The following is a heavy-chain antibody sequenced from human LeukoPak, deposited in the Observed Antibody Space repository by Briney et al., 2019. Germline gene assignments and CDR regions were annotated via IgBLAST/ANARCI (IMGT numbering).Heavy chain of an antibody. V-gene: IGHV3-53*01. CDR3: ARDVIAATDAFDI. J-gene: IGHJ3*02. Sequence: GGSLRLSCAASGFTFSSYAMSWVRQAPGKGLEWVSVIYSGGSTYYADSVKGRFTISRDNSKNTLYLQMNSLRAEDTAVYYCARDVIAATDAFDIWGQGTMVTVSS. D-gene: IGHD2-15*01. CDR2: IYSGGST. CDR1: GFTFSSYA.